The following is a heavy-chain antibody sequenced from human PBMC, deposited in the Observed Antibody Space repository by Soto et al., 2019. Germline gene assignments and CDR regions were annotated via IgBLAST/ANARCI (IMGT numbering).Heavy chain of an antibody. CDR1: GFTFSSYG. Sequence: GGSLRLSCAASGFTFSSYGMTWVRQAPGKGLEWISFSSATGAGTYYADSVKGRFTISRDNSKNTLYLQMTSLRADDTAVYYCAKDRRAGGNYGFYSDFWGQGALVTVSS. CDR3: AKDRRAGGNYGFYSDF. J-gene: IGHJ4*02. V-gene: IGHV3-23*01. CDR2: SSATGAGT. D-gene: IGHD1-7*01.